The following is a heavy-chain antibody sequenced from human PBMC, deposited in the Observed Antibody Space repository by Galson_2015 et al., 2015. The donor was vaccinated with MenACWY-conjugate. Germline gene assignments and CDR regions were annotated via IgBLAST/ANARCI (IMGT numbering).Heavy chain of an antibody. CDR1: GFTFSNYA. CDR3: AKDPSISWPYYFDY. CDR2: ISGSDVST. Sequence: SLRLSCAASGFTFSNYAMSWVRLAPGKGLEWVSSISGSDVSTYYAAPVKGRLTISRDNSQNTLFLQMNNLRAEDTAVYYCAKDPSISWPYYFDYWGQGTLVTVSS. V-gene: IGHV3-23*01. J-gene: IGHJ4*02. D-gene: IGHD6-13*01.